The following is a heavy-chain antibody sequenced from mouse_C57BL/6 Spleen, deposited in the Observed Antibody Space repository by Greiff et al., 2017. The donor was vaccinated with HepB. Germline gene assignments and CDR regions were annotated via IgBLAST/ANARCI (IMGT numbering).Heavy chain of an antibody. CDR1: GYTFTSYG. CDR3: ARGKLTGTPFAY. V-gene: IGHV1-81*01. D-gene: IGHD4-1*01. Sequence: SGAELARPGASVKLSCKASGYTFTSYGISWVKQRTGQGLEWIGEIYPRSGNTYYNEKFKGKATLTADKYSSTAYMELRSLTSEDSAVYFCARGKLTGTPFAYWGQGTLVTVSA. J-gene: IGHJ3*01. CDR2: IYPRSGNT.